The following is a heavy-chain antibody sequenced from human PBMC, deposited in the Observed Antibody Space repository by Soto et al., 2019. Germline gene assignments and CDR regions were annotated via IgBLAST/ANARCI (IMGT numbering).Heavy chain of an antibody. J-gene: IGHJ4*02. D-gene: IGHD3-22*01. V-gene: IGHV1-18*01. CDR3: ARGPTDYYDNSGNYFLDY. CDR1: GYTFTTYG. Sequence: QVQLVQSGAEVKKPGASVKVSCKASGYTFTTYGMSWVRQAPGQGLDWRGWISTYNGNTKYAERLQARVTMTTDTTTSTSYMELRSLRSDDTAVYYCARGPTDYYDNSGNYFLDYWGQGTLVTVSS. CDR2: ISTYNGNT.